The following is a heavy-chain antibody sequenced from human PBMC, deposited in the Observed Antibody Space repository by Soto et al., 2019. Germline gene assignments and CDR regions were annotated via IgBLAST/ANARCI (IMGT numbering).Heavy chain of an antibody. CDR2: INPKSGGT. V-gene: IGHV1-2*04. CDR1: GYSFTDYH. Sequence: ASVKVSSKASGYSFTDYHIHWVRQAPGQGLEWLGRINPKSGGTSTAQKFQGWVTMTTDTSISTASMELTRLTSDDTAIYYCARGDSTDCSNGVCSFFYNHDMDVWGQGTTVTVSS. CDR3: ARGDSTDCSNGVCSFFYNHDMDV. D-gene: IGHD2-8*01. J-gene: IGHJ6*02.